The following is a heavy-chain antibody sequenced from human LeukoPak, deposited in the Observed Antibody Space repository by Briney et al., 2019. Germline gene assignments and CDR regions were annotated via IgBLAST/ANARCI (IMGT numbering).Heavy chain of an antibody. CDR3: ARDSGPRNYYDTY. D-gene: IGHD3-22*01. CDR2: IYSGGGT. J-gene: IGHJ4*02. CDR1: GFTVSSNY. Sequence: GGSLRLSCAASGFTVSSNYMSWVRQAPGKGLEWVSVIYSGGGTYYADSVKGRFTISRDNSKNTLYLQMNSLRAEDTAVYYCARDSGPRNYYDTYWGQGTLVTVSS. V-gene: IGHV3-66*01.